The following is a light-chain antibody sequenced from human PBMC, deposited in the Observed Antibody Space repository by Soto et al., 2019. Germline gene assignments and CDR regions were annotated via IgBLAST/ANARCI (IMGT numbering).Light chain of an antibody. CDR3: LQRSNWPRTT. CDR1: QSVGRS. J-gene: IGKJ4*01. CDR2: DAS. Sequence: EIVLTQSPVTLSLSPGERATLSCRASQSVGRSLAWFRQKPGQAPRLLIYDASNRAAGIPARFSGSGSGTDFTLNSNSLGPEDSAVYYWLQRSNWPRTTFGGGTKVEIK. V-gene: IGKV3-11*01.